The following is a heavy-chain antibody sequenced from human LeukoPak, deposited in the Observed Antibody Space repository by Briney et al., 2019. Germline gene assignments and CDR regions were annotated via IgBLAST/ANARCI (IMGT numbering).Heavy chain of an antibody. CDR2: IIPMHGVT. J-gene: IGHJ4*02. Sequence: SVKVSCKASGTPFSGYAINWVRQAPGQGLEWMGRIIPMHGVTDYAQEFQGRVTITADKSTSTAYMELSSLRSEDTAVYYCTRDQLDDGDYIFDCWGQGTLVTVSS. V-gene: IGHV1-69*04. CDR3: TRDQLDDGDYIFDC. D-gene: IGHD4-17*01. CDR1: GTPFSGYA.